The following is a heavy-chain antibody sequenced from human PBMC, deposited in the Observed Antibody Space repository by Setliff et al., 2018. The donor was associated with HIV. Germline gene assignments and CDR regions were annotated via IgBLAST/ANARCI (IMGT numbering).Heavy chain of an antibody. CDR2: IYTSGIT. Sequence: SETLSLTCTVSGGSISRGSYYWSWIRQPAGKGLEWIGHIYTSGITNYNPSLKSRVTISVDTSKNQFSLKLSSVSAADTAVYYCARVGAGGAFDIWGQGTMVTVSS. D-gene: IGHD3-16*01. CDR3: ARVGAGGAFDI. CDR1: GGSISRGSYY. J-gene: IGHJ3*02. V-gene: IGHV4-61*09.